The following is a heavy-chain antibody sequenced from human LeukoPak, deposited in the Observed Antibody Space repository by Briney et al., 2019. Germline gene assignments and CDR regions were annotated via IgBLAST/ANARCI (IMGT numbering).Heavy chain of an antibody. CDR3: ATGIWVSGRYYFDY. CDR1: GYSFTNYA. Sequence: ASVKVSCKVSGYSFTNYAMHWVRQAPGQRLEWMGWINAGNGKTKYSENFQGTVTFTRDAAASTAYMDLSSLSSEDTAAYYCATGIWVSGRYYFDYWGQGTLVTVSS. CDR2: INAGNGKT. D-gene: IGHD3-10*01. J-gene: IGHJ4*02. V-gene: IGHV1-3*01.